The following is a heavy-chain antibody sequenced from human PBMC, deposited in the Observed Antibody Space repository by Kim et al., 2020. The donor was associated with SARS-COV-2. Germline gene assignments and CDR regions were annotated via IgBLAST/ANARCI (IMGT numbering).Heavy chain of an antibody. J-gene: IGHJ5*02. D-gene: IGHD6-6*01. V-gene: IGHV4-34*01. CDR3: ARAYSSSGTAGFDP. CDR1: GGSFSGYY. CDR2: INHSGST. Sequence: SETLSLTCAVYGGSFSGYYWSWIRQPPGKGLEWIGEINHSGSTNYNPSLKSRVTISVDTSKNQFSLKLSSVTAADTAVYYCARAYSSSGTAGFDPWGQGTLVTVSS.